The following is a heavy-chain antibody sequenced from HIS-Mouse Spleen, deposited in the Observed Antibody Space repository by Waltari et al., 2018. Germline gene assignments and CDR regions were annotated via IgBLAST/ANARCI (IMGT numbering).Heavy chain of an antibody. J-gene: IGHJ4*02. V-gene: IGHV3-30*04. CDR2: ISYDGRNK. D-gene: IGHD6-19*01. CDR1: GFTVLSYA. CDR3: ARDHSGWYFDY. Sequence: QVQLVESGGGLVQPGWSLSISGAASGFTVLSYAMHWVRQATGKGVEGVAVISYDGRNKYYADSVKGRFTISRDNSKNTLYLQMNSLRAEDTAVYYCARDHSGWYFDYWGQGTLVTVSS.